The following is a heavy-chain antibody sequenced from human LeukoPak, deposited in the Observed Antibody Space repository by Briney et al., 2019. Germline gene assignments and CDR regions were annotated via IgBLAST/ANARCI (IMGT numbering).Heavy chain of an antibody. D-gene: IGHD4-23*01. J-gene: IGHJ4*02. V-gene: IGHV3-33*08. CDR3: ARDLGNFDRGGSYFDC. CDR1: GFTFSGYA. CDR2: IWYDGSKK. Sequence: PGGSLRLSCAASGFTFSGYAMHRVRQAPGKGLEWVALIWYDGSKKVYVDSVKGRFTISRDDLKNTLYLQMNSLRDEDTAVYYCARDLGNFDRGGSYFDCWGQGTLVTVSS.